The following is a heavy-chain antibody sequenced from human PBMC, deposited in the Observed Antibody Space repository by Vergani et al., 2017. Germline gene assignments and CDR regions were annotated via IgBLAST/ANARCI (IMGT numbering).Heavy chain of an antibody. CDR3: AKEGGGYCSCGTCYPEY. Sequence: VQLLESGGDLVQPGGSLRLSCTASGFIFSTYAMSWVRQAPGKGLGGVAYIRSDESRRYYGDSMEGPFTISRDNSKNTLYLQMKSLRAEDTAVYYCAKEGGGYCSCGTCYPEYWGQGTLVIVSS. J-gene: IGHJ4*02. CDR2: IRSDESRR. D-gene: IGHD2-15*01. V-gene: IGHV3-30*02. CDR1: GFIFSTYA.